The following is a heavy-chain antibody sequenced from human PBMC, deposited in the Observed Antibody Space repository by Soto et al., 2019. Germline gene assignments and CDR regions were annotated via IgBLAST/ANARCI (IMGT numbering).Heavy chain of an antibody. Sequence: QVQLVESGGGVVQPGRSLRLSCAASGFTFSRFGMLWVRQAPGKGLEWVAVIWYDGNNKNYADSVKGRFTISRVNSKNTLYLQMNSLRAEDTAVYYCTRWGGSATIPYFDYWGQGTLVTVSS. CDR1: GFTFSRFG. V-gene: IGHV3-33*01. CDR2: IWYDGNNK. D-gene: IGHD6-25*01. CDR3: TRWGGSATIPYFDY. J-gene: IGHJ4*02.